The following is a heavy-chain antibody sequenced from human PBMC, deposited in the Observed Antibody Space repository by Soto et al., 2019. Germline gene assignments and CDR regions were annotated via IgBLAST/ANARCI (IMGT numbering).Heavy chain of an antibody. CDR1: GFTFNNHW. Sequence: EVQLVESGGGLVQPGGSLRLSCAASGFTFNNHWMHWVRQAPGKSLVWVSRISSDAVYTTYADSVKGRFTISRDNAKNTMYLQMNSLRAEDTAVYYCASVGDNSGLDYWGQGTLVTVSS. V-gene: IGHV3-74*01. CDR3: ASVGDNSGLDY. CDR2: ISSDAVYT. D-gene: IGHD6-25*01. J-gene: IGHJ4*02.